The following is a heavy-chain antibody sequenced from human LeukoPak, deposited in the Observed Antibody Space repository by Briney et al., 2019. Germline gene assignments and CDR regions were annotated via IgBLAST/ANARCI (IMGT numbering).Heavy chain of an antibody. CDR2: TYYRSRLYT. V-gene: IGHV6-1*01. J-gene: IGHJ5*02. Sequence: SQTLSLTCAISGDSVSSISGGWNWIRQSPSRGLEWLGRTYYRSRLYTDYAIFVESRITINSDTSKNQFSLQLNSVTPEDTAVYYCVRDLGPGRAFWFDPWGHGTLVTVSS. CDR3: VRDLGPGRAFWFDP. D-gene: IGHD3-10*01. CDR1: GDSVSSISGG.